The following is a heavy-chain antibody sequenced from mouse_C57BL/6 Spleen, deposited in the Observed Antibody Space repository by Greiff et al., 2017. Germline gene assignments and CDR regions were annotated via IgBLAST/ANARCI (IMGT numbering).Heavy chain of an antibody. J-gene: IGHJ2*01. D-gene: IGHD1-1*01. CDR3: ASGGTVEGGYFGY. Sequence: QVHVKQSGAELVRPGSSVKLSCKASGYTFTSYWMHWVKQRPIQGLEWIGNIDPSDSETHYNQKFKDKATLTVDKSSSTAHMQLSRLTSEDSAVYSVASGGTVEGGYFGYWGQGATLSVAS. CDR2: IDPSDSET. CDR1: GYTFTSYW. V-gene: IGHV1-52*01.